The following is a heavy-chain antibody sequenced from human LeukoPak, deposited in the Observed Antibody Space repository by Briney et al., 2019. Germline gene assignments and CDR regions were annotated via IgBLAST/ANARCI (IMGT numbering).Heavy chain of an antibody. V-gene: IGHV4-59*01. CDR3: ARARNLIVVVPAKVPTGLADAFDI. Sequence: SETLSLTCAVYGGSFSGYYWSWIRQPPGKGLEWIGYIYYSGSTNYNPSLKSRVTISVDTSKNQFSLKLSSVTAADTAVYYCARARNLIVVVPAKVPTGLADAFDIWGQGTMVTVSS. CDR1: GGSFSGYY. CDR2: IYYSGST. J-gene: IGHJ3*02. D-gene: IGHD2-2*01.